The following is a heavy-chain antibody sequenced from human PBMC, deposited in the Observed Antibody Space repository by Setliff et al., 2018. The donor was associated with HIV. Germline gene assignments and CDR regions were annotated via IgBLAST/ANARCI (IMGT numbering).Heavy chain of an antibody. Sequence: ASVKVSCKASGYTFTSFGINWVRQASGQGLEWMGWISAYNGNTNYAQKFQGRVTLTTDTSTSTAYMELRSLRSDDTAVYYCARVNGGNSPYYFDSWGQGTLVTVSS. V-gene: IGHV1-18*01. CDR1: GYTFTSFG. D-gene: IGHD2-21*02. J-gene: IGHJ4*02. CDR2: ISAYNGNT. CDR3: ARVNGGNSPYYFDS.